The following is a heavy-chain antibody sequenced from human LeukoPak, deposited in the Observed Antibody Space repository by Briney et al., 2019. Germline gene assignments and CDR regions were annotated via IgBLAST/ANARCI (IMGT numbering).Heavy chain of an antibody. V-gene: IGHV3-30-3*01. CDR2: ISYDGSNK. Sequence: GGSLRLSCAASGFTFSSYAMHWVHQAPGKGLEWVAVISYDGSNKYYADSVKGRFTISRDNSKNTLYLQMNSLRAEDTAVYYCARGGQSRYCSSTSCYYDYWGQGTLVTVSS. J-gene: IGHJ4*02. CDR1: GFTFSSYA. CDR3: ARGGQSRYCSSTSCYYDY. D-gene: IGHD2-2*01.